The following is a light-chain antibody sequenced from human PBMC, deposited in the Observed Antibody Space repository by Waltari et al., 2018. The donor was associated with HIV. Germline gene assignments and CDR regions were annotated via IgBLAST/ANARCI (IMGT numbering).Light chain of an antibody. CDR3: QSYDSRLSGYVV. J-gene: IGLJ2*01. CDR1: SSNIGAGYD. V-gene: IGLV1-40*01. Sequence: QSVLTQPPSVSGAPGQRVTISCTGSSSNIGAGYDVHWYQQLPGTAPKLLIYGNTNRPSGVPDRFSGPKSGTSASLAITGLQAEDEADYYCQSYDSRLSGYVVFGGGTKLTVL. CDR2: GNT.